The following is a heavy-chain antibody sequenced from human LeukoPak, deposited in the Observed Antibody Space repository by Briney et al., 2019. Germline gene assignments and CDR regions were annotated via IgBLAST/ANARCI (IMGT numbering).Heavy chain of an antibody. CDR3: ARDIGDYDFWSGPDRAFDY. Sequence: SETLSLTCAVYGGSFSGYYWGWIRQPPGKGLEWIGEINHSGSTNYNPSLKSRVTISVDTSKNQFSLKLSSVTAADTAVYYCARDIGDYDFWSGPDRAFDYWGQGTLVTVSS. CDR2: INHSGST. V-gene: IGHV4-34*01. CDR1: GGSFSGYY. J-gene: IGHJ4*02. D-gene: IGHD3-3*01.